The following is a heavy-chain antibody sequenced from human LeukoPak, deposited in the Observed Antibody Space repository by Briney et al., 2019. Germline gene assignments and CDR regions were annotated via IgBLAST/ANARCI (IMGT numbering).Heavy chain of an antibody. D-gene: IGHD1-1*01. Sequence: GGSLRLSCAASGFTFSSYAMHWVRQAPGKGLEWVAVISYDGSNKYYADSVKGRFTISRDNSKNMLYLQMNSLRAEDTAVYYCARVTGTVDYWGQGTLVTVSS. CDR1: GFTFSSYA. J-gene: IGHJ4*02. CDR3: ARVTGTVDY. V-gene: IGHV3-30-3*01. CDR2: ISYDGSNK.